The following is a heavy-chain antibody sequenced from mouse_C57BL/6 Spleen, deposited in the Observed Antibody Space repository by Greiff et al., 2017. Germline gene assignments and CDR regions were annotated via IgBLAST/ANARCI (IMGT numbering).Heavy chain of an antibody. D-gene: IGHD3-2*02. CDR3: ARPLKLDAIDY. Sequence: EVQLLESGADLVKPGASLKLSCAASGFTFSSYCMSWVRQTPDQRLEWVATISRGGSYTNYPDNVKGRFTITRDKAKNTLYLQMSSLKSEDTAMYYCARPLKLDAIDYWGQGTSVTVSS. V-gene: IGHV5-6*01. CDR2: ISRGGSYT. J-gene: IGHJ4*01. CDR1: GFTFSSYC.